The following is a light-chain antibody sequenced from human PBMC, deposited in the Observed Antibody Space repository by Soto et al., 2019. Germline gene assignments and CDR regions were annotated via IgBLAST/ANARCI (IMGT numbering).Light chain of an antibody. J-gene: IGLJ3*02. CDR1: SSDVGGYKY. CDR2: EVS. V-gene: IGLV2-14*01. CDR3: SSYTSSGSVWV. Sequence: QSALTQPASVSGSPGQSITISCTGTSSDVGGYKYVSWYQHHPGKAPKLMIYEVSYRPSGVSDRFSGSKSGNAASLTISGLQAEDEADYFCSSYTSSGSVWVFGEGTKVTV.